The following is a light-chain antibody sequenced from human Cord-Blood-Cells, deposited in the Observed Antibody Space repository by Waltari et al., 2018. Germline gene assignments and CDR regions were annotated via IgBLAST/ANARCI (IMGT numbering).Light chain of an antibody. V-gene: IGKV3-11*01. Sequence: EIVLTQSPATLSLSPGERATISCRASQSVSSYLAWYQQKPGQAPRLLIYDASNRATGIPARFSGSGSGTDFTLTISSLEPEDFAVYYCQQRSNLPLFTFGPGTKVDIK. J-gene: IGKJ3*01. CDR1: QSVSSY. CDR2: DAS. CDR3: QQRSNLPLFT.